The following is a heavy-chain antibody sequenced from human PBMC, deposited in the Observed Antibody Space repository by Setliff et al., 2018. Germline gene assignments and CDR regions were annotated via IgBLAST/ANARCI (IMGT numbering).Heavy chain of an antibody. V-gene: IGHV4-34*01. CDR2: IYHSGST. Sequence: SETLSLTCAVYGGSFSGYYWSWIRQPPGKGLEWIGEIYHSGSTNYNPSLKSRVTISVDKSKNQFSLKLSSVTAADTAVYYCARALPLGFRSALIPWGQGTLVPSPQ. D-gene: IGHD3-16*02. CDR3: ARALPLGFRSALIP. CDR1: GGSFSGYY. J-gene: IGHJ5*02.